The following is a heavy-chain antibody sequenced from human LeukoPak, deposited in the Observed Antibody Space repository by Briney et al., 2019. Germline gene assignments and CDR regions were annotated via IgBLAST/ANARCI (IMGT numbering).Heavy chain of an antibody. CDR1: GFTVSSNY. CDR3: ARDLTVFDGYTFDDY. J-gene: IGHJ4*02. V-gene: IGHV3-66*01. Sequence: GGSLRHSCAASGFTVSSNYMSWVRQAPGKGLEWVSVIYSGGSTYYADSVKGRFTISRDNSKNTLYLQMNSLRAEDTAVYYCARDLTVFDGYTFDDYWGQEPLVTVPS. D-gene: IGHD5-24*01. CDR2: IYSGGST.